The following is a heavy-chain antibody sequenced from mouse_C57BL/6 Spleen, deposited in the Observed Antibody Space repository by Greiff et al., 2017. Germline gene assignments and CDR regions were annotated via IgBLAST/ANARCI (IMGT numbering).Heavy chain of an antibody. V-gene: IGHV7-3*01. CDR2: IRNKANGYTT. Sequence: EVMLVESGGGLVQPGGSLSLSCAASGFTFTDYYMSWVRQPPGKALEWLGFIRNKANGYTTEYSASVKGRFTISRDNSQSTLYLQMNALRAEDSATYYCARYDDYDWYFDVWGTGTTVTVSS. CDR3: ARYDDYDWYFDV. J-gene: IGHJ1*03. D-gene: IGHD2-4*01. CDR1: GFTFTDYY.